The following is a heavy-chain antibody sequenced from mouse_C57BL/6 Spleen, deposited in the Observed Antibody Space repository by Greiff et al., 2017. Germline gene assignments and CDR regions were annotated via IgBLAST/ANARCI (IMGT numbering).Heavy chain of an antibody. D-gene: IGHD2-4*01. Sequence: VQLQQPGAELVRPGSSVKLSCKASGYTFTSYWMHWVKQRPIQGLEWIGNIDPSDSETHYNQKFKDKATLTVDKSSSTAYMQLSSLTSEDSAVYYCARMGLRDGPFAYWGQGTLVTVSA. CDR3: ARMGLRDGPFAY. J-gene: IGHJ3*01. CDR1: GYTFTSYW. V-gene: IGHV1-52*01. CDR2: IDPSDSET.